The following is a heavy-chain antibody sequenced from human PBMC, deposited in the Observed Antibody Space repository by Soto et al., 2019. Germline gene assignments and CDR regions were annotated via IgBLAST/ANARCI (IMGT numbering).Heavy chain of an antibody. Sequence: ASVKVSCKASGYDFVNYGISWVRQAPGQGPEWMGWIGTKDGRTNYAPRFQGRVVMTTDTSTSTVYLEVRSLTSEDTAVYYCARDFFQIGRTWSDCFDFWGQGTLVTVSS. CDR2: IGTKDGRT. D-gene: IGHD2-15*01. J-gene: IGHJ4*02. CDR1: GYDFVNYG. CDR3: ARDFFQIGRTWSDCFDF. V-gene: IGHV1-18*01.